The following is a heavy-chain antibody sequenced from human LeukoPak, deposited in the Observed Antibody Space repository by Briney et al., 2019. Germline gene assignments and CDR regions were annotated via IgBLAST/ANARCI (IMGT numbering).Heavy chain of an antibody. D-gene: IGHD3-22*01. J-gene: IGHJ3*02. V-gene: IGHV4-34*01. CDR2: INHIGST. CDR1: GGSFSGYY. CDR3: ARERSNYYYDSSGYYYVRVPPDDDFDI. Sequence: SEALSLTCAVYGGSFSGYYWRWIRQPPGKGLEWIGEINHIGSTNYHPSLKSRVTISVDTSKNHFSLKLSSVTAADTAVYYCARERSNYYYDSSGYYYVRVPPDDDFDIWGQGTMVTVSS.